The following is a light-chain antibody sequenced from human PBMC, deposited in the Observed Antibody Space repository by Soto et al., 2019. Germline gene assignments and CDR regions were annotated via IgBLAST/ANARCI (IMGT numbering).Light chain of an antibody. CDR2: DAS. V-gene: IGKV3-11*01. Sequence: EIVLTRSPATLSLSPGERATLSRRASQRVSIYLGWYQQKPVQAPRLLIYDASNRATGIPARFSGRGSGTDFTLTISSLEPEDFAVYYCPHRSSIGQGTKLEIK. CDR1: QRVSIY. J-gene: IGKJ2*01. CDR3: PHRSS.